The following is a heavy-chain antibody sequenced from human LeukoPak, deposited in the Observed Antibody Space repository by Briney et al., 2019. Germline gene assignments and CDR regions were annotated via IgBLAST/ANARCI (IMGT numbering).Heavy chain of an antibody. CDR3: ARPTTLVPVYGDPPTHSWFDP. V-gene: IGHV4-39*01. CDR1: GGSISSSSYY. CDR2: IYYSGST. D-gene: IGHD4-17*01. J-gene: IGHJ5*02. Sequence: SETLSLTCTVSGGSISSSSYYWGWIRQPPGKGLEWIGSIYYSGSTYYNPSLKSRVTISVDTSKNQFSLKLSSVTAADTAVYYCARPTTLVPVYGDPPTHSWFDPWGQGTLVTVSS.